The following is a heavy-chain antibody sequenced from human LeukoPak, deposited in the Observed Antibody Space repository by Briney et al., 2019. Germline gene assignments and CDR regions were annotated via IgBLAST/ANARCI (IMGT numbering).Heavy chain of an antibody. V-gene: IGHV3-15*01. J-gene: IGHJ4*02. CDR2: IKSKTDGGTT. CDR3: TTDHLWLGELLAGGY. Sequence: GGSLRLSCAASGFTFSNAWMSWVRQAPGKGLEWVGRIKSKTDGGTTDYAAPVKGRFTISRDDSKNTLYLQMNSLKTEDTAVYYCTTDHLWLGELLAGGYWGQGTLVTVSS. D-gene: IGHD3-10*01. CDR1: GFTFSNAW.